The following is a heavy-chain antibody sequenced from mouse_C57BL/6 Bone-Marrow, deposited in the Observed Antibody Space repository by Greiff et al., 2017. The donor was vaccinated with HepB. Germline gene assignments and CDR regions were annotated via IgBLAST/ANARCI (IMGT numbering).Heavy chain of an antibody. V-gene: IGHV1-82*01. CDR3: AREDYGNFYYFDY. Sequence: VQGVESGPELVKPGASVKISCKASGYAFSSSWMNWVKQRPGKGLEWIGRIYPGDGDTNYNGKFKGKATLTADKSSSTAYMQLSSLTSEDSAVYFCAREDYGNFYYFDYWGQGTTLTVSS. D-gene: IGHD2-1*01. CDR2: IYPGDGDT. CDR1: GYAFSSSW. J-gene: IGHJ2*01.